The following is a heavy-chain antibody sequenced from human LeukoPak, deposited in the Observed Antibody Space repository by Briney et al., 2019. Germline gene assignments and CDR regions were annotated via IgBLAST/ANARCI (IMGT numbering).Heavy chain of an antibody. J-gene: IGHJ6*03. V-gene: IGHV3-30*02. CDR1: GFTFSSYG. Sequence: GGSLRLSCAASGFTFSSYGMHWVRQAPGKGLEWVAFIRYDGSNKYYADSVKGRFTISRDNSKNTLYLQMNSLRAEDTAVYYCAKNVGPRYDFWSGGHMDVWGKGTTVTVSS. D-gene: IGHD3-3*01. CDR2: IRYDGSNK. CDR3: AKNVGPRYDFWSGGHMDV.